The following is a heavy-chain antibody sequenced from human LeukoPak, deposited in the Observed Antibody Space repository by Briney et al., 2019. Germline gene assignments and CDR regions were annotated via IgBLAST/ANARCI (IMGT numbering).Heavy chain of an antibody. Sequence: LPGGSLRLSCAASGFIFNNNFMSWVRQVPGKGLEWLANIKQDGSEKTYVDSVKGRFTIFRDNAKNLLYLQMNSLRAEDTAVYYCAREGFYYFDFWGQGALVTVAS. CDR1: GFIFNNNF. J-gene: IGHJ4*01. CDR2: IKQDGSEK. CDR3: AREGFYYFDF. V-gene: IGHV3-7*01.